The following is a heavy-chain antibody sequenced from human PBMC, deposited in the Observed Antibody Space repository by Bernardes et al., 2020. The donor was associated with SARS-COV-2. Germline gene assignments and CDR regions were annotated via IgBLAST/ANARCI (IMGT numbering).Heavy chain of an antibody. V-gene: IGHV4-59*01. CDR3: ARGPGATLFDY. CDR2: IYYSGST. CDR1: GGSISSYY. J-gene: IGHJ4*02. Sequence: TLSLTCTVSGGSISSYYWSWIRQPPGKGLEWIGYIYYSGSTNYNPSLKSRVTISVDTSKNQFSLKLSSVTAADTAVYYCARGPGATLFDYWGQGTLVTVSS.